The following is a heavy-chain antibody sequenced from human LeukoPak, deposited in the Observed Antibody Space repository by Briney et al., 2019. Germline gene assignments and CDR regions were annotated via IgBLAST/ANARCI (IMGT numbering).Heavy chain of an antibody. CDR3: TGGSDEVLSGEYYYYMDV. D-gene: IGHD2/OR15-2a*01. V-gene: IGHV3-7*01. Sequence: PGGSLRLSCTASGFTTHYWLNWDRQSPGKGLEWVANIDRDGRVQHYVDSVESRFTISRDSAKNSLALQMHSLRAEDTAVYYCTGGSDEVLSGEYYYYMDVWGTGTTVTVSS. CDR1: GFTTHYW. CDR2: IDRDGRVQ. J-gene: IGHJ6*03.